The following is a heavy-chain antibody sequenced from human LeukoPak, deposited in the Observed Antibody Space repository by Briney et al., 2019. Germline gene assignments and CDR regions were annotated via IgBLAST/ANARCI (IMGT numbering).Heavy chain of an antibody. CDR1: GDSVSSNSAA. CDR3: ARDSGYSSSWSFDY. V-gene: IGHV6-1*01. Sequence: SQTLSLTCAISGDSVSSNSAAWNWIRQSPSRGLERLGRTYYRSKWYDDYAVSVKSRITINPDTSKNQFSLQLNSVTPEDTAVYYCARDSGYSSSWSFDYWGQGTLVTVSS. J-gene: IGHJ4*02. CDR2: TYYRSKWYD. D-gene: IGHD6-13*01.